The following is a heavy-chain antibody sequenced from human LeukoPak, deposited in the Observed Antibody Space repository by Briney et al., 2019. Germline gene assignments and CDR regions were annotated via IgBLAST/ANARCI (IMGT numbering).Heavy chain of an antibody. Sequence: KPSETLSLTCAVYGGSFSGYYWSWIRQPPGKGLEWIGEINHSGSTNYNPSLKSRVTISVDTSKNQFSLKLSSVTAADTAVYYCARDGQRRWLQLRNYYFDYWGQGTLVTVSS. V-gene: IGHV4-34*01. CDR1: GGSFSGYY. CDR2: INHSGST. CDR3: ARDGQRRWLQLRNYYFDY. J-gene: IGHJ4*02. D-gene: IGHD5-24*01.